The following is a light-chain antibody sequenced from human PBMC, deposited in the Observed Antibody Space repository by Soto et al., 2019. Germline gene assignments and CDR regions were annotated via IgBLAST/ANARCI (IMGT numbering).Light chain of an antibody. CDR3: RSYTDFNTLV. V-gene: IGLV2-14*03. Sequence: QSALTQPASVSGSPGQSITISCTGTSSDVGAYNFVSWYQQHPGKAPKLMIYDVTNRPSGVSRRFSGSKSGNTASLAISGLQAEDDADSYCRSYTDFNTLVFGGGTKLTVL. CDR1: SSDVGAYNF. J-gene: IGLJ2*01. CDR2: DVT.